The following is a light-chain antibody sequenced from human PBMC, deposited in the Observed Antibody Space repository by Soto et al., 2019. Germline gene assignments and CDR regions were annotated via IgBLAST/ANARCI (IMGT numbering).Light chain of an antibody. Sequence: DIQMTQSPSSLSASIGDRVTISCRASQGISNSLAWYQQKAGEVPKLLIYAASTSQSGAPSPFHDSGSGTDFTLTISSLQPEDVATYYCQNYKSAPRTFGQGTKVEIK. J-gene: IGKJ1*01. CDR3: QNYKSAPRT. V-gene: IGKV1-27*01. CDR1: QGISNS. CDR2: AAS.